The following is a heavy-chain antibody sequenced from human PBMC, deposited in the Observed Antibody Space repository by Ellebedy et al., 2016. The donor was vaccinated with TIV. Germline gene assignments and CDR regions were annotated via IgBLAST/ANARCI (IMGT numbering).Heavy chain of an antibody. CDR3: ARESNRGRIAARPGLRWFDP. D-gene: IGHD6-6*01. Sequence: GESLKISCAASGFTFSSYAMHWVRQAPGKGLEWVAVISYDGSNKYYADSVKGRFTISRDNSKNTLYLQMNSLRAEDTAVYYCARESNRGRIAARPGLRWFDPWGQGTLVTVSS. CDR1: GFTFSSYA. J-gene: IGHJ5*02. V-gene: IGHV3-30-3*01. CDR2: ISYDGSNK.